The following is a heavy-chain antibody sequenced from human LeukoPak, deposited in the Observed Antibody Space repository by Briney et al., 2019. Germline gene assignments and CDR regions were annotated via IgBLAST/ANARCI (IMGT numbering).Heavy chain of an antibody. CDR3: ASFYDRRQHNDY. V-gene: IGHV1-69*04. J-gene: IGHJ4*02. D-gene: IGHD3-22*01. Sequence: EASVKVSCKASGGTFSSYAISWVRQAPGQGLEWMGRIIPILGIANYAQKFQGRVTITADKSTSTAYMELSSLRSEDTAVYYCASFYDRRQHNDYWGQGTLVTVSS. CDR2: IIPILGIA. CDR1: GGTFSSYA.